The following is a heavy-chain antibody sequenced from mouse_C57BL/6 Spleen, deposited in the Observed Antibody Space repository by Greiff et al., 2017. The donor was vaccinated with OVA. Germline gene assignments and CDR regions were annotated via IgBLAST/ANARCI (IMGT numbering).Heavy chain of an antibody. CDR3: ANCSGSARFAY. J-gene: IGHJ3*01. Sequence: VQLQQPGAELVKPGASVKLSCKASGYTFTSYWMQWVKQRPGQGLEWIGEIDPSDSYTNYNQKFKGKATLTVDTSSSTAYMQLRSLTSEDSAVYYCANCSGSARFAYWGQGTLVTVSA. CDR1: GYTFTSYW. D-gene: IGHD1-1*01. V-gene: IGHV1-50*01. CDR2: IDPSDSYT.